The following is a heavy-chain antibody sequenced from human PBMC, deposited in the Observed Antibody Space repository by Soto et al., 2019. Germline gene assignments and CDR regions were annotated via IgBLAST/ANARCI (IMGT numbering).Heavy chain of an antibody. CDR2: ISSRSSTI. J-gene: IGHJ5*02. V-gene: IGHV3-48*02. Sequence: EVQVVESGGGLVQPGGSLRLSCAASGFTFSSNSMNWVRQAPGKGLEWISYISSRSSTIYADSVKGRFSISRDNAKTSLYLQMNSLRDEDTAVYYCARVIWSGNLTSDLWGQGTLVTVSS. CDR1: GFTFSSNS. CDR3: ARVIWSGNLTSDL. D-gene: IGHD3-3*01.